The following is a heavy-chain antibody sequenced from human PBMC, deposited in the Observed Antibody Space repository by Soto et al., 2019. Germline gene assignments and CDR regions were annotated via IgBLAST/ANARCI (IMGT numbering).Heavy chain of an antibody. CDR2: ISGSGGST. D-gene: IGHD2-2*01. CDR1: GFTFSSYG. CDR3: AKDQVKWVVPAALGGY. J-gene: IGHJ4*02. V-gene: IGHV3-23*01. Sequence: EVQLLESGGGLVRPGGSLRLSCAASGFTFSSYGMSWVRQAPGKGLEWVSAISGSGGSTYYADSVKGRFTISRDNSKNTLYLQMNSLRAEDTAVYYCAKDQVKWVVPAALGGYWGQGTLVTVSS.